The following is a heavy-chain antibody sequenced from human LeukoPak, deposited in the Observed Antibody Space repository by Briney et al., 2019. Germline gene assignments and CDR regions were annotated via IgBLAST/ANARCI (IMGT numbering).Heavy chain of an antibody. CDR2: IRYDGSNK. CDR1: GFTFSSYG. CDR3: ARYCSGGSCFIK. D-gene: IGHD2-15*01. J-gene: IGHJ4*02. Sequence: GGSLRLSCAASGFTFSSYGMHWVRQAPGKGLEWVAFIRYDGSNKYYADSVKGRFTISRDNAKNSLYLQMNSLRAEDTAVYYCARYCSGGSCFIKWGQGTLVTVSS. V-gene: IGHV3-30*02.